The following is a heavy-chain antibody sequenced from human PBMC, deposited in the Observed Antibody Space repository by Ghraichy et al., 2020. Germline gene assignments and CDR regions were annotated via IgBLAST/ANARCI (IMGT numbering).Heavy chain of an antibody. Sequence: GESLHISCAASGFTFTSYAMSWVRQAPGKGLEWVSAISGRGDNTNDADSVKGRFTISRDNSKNTLDLQMNSLTVEDTAIYYCAKVRLWLRDFDLLGRGTLVTVYS. V-gene: IGHV3-23*01. CDR3: AKVRLWLRDFDL. CDR2: ISGRGDNT. D-gene: IGHD5-18*01. J-gene: IGHJ2*01. CDR1: GFTFTSYA.